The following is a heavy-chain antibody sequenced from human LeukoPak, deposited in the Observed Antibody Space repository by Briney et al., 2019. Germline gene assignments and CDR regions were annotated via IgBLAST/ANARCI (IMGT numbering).Heavy chain of an antibody. J-gene: IGHJ4*02. D-gene: IGHD2-15*01. Sequence: SETLSFTCTVSGGSISSYYWSWIRQPPGKGLEWIGYIYYSGSTNYNPSLKSRVTISVDTSKNQFSLKLSSVTAADTAVYYCARDLGDCSGGSCYSYDYWGQGTLVTVSS. CDR1: GGSISSYY. CDR3: ARDLGDCSGGSCYSYDY. V-gene: IGHV4-59*01. CDR2: IYYSGST.